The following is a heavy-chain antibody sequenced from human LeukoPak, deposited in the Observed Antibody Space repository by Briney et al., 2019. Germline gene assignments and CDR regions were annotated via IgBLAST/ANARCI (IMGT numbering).Heavy chain of an antibody. J-gene: IGHJ5*02. Sequence: PGGSLRLSCAASGFIFNNYWISWVRQAPGEGLEWVANIKQDGSEKYYVDSVKGRFTISRDNAKNSLYLQMNSLRAEDTAVYYCAKVALYDFWSGYSRGFDPWGQGTLVTVSS. CDR3: AKVALYDFWSGYSRGFDP. V-gene: IGHV3-7*03. CDR2: IKQDGSEK. CDR1: GFIFNNYW. D-gene: IGHD3-3*01.